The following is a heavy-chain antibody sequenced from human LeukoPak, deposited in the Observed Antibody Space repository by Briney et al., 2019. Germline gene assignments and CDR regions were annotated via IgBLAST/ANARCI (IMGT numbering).Heavy chain of an antibody. J-gene: IGHJ4*02. CDR2: INTGGGSS. CDR1: GFTFSSYA. V-gene: IGHV3-23*01. CDR3: ASLTASSGLTPAKHYLDY. Sequence: GGSLRLSCAASGFTFSSYAISWVRPAPGEGLECVSAINTGGGSSYYADSVNGRFTISRDNSKYTLYLQMNSLSAEDTAVYYCASLTASSGLTPAKHYLDYWGQGTLVTVSS. D-gene: IGHD6-19*01.